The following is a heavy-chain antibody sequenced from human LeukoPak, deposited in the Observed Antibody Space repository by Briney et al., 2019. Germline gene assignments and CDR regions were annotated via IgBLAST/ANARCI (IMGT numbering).Heavy chain of an antibody. Sequence: SQTLSLTCTVSGGSISSGDYYWSWIRQPPGKGLEWIGYIYYSGSTYYNPSLRSRVTISVDTSKNQFSLKLSSVTAADTAVYYCARERGLVRDIDYWGQGTPVTVSS. CDR2: IYYSGST. CDR1: GGSISSGDYY. J-gene: IGHJ4*02. CDR3: ARERGLVRDIDY. V-gene: IGHV4-30-4*01. D-gene: IGHD3-10*01.